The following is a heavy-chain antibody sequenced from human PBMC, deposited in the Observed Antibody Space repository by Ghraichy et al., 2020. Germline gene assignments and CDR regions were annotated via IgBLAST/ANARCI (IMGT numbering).Heavy chain of an antibody. J-gene: IGHJ3*02. CDR2: ILYDGSNK. D-gene: IGHD4-17*01. CDR3: AKGIFYGDYKARAFDI. Sequence: GGSLRLSCAASGFTFSSYGMHWVRQAPGKGLEWVAFILYDGSNKYYAASVKGRFTISRDNSKNTLYLQMNSLRAEDTAVYYCAKGIFYGDYKARAFDIWGQGTMVTVSS. V-gene: IGHV3-30*02. CDR1: GFTFSSYG.